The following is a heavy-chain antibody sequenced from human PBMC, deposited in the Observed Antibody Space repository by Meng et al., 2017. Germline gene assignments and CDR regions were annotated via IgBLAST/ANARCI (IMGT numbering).Heavy chain of an antibody. CDR1: GGSLSSGGYY. CDR3: ARETNIAAAGMGFSSAFDI. Sequence: VRLQESAPAMVNPFQTLPLPCTGSGGSLSSGGYYWSWFRQHPGKGLEWIGYIYYSGSTYYIPSLKSRVNISVDTSKNQFSLKLSSVTAADTAVYYCARETNIAAAGMGFSSAFDIWGQGTMVTVSS. V-gene: IGHV4-31*03. D-gene: IGHD6-13*01. CDR2: IYYSGST. J-gene: IGHJ3*02.